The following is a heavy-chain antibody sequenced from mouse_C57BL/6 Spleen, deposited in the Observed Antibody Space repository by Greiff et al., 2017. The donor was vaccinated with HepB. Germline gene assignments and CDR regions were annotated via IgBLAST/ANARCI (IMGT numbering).Heavy chain of an antibody. Sequence: QVQLKQPGAELVRPGSSVKLSCKASGFTFTSYWMHWVKQRPIQGLEWIGKIDPSDSETYYNQKFKDKATLTVDKSSSTAYMQLSSLTSEDSAVYYCARQYNNGNSPDDWGKGTTVTVSS. J-gene: IGHJ1*03. CDR2: IDPSDSET. CDR3: ARQYNNGNSPDD. D-gene: IGHD1-3*01. V-gene: IGHV1-52*01. CDR1: GFTFTSYW.